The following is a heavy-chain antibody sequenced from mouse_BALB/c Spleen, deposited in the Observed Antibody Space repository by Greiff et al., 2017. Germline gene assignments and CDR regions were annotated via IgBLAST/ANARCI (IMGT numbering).Heavy chain of an antibody. D-gene: IGHD2-10*02. CDR2: ISDGGSYT. V-gene: IGHV5-4*02. CDR3: ARDVKYGNYGRFAY. CDR1: GFTFSDYY. J-gene: IGHJ3*01. Sequence: EVQRVESGGGLVKPGGSLKLSCAASGFTFSDYYMYWVRQTPEKRLEWVATISDGGSYTYYPDSVKGRFTISRDNAKNNLYLQMSSLKSEDTAMYYCARDVKYGNYGRFAYWGQGTLVTVSA.